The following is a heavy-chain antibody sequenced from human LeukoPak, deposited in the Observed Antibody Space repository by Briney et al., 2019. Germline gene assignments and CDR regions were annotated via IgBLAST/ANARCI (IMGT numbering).Heavy chain of an antibody. V-gene: IGHV4-4*09. CDR3: ARFSYDSSGYYYWFDP. CDR1: GGSISSYY. D-gene: IGHD3-22*01. Sequence: SETQSLTCIVSGGSISSYYWSWIRQPPGKGLEWIGYIYTSGSTNYNPSLKSRVTISVDTSKNQLSLKLCSVTAADTAVYYCARFSYDSSGYYYWFDPWGQGTLVTVSS. J-gene: IGHJ5*02. CDR2: IYTSGST.